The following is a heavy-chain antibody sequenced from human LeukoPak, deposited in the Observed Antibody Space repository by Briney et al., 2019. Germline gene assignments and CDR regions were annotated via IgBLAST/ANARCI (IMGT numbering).Heavy chain of an antibody. V-gene: IGHV3-23*01. Sequence: PGGSLRLSCAASGFTFSNYATSWVRQAPGKGLEWVSSISASGGSTYFADSVRGRFSISRDNSKDTLYLQMNSLGAEDTAIYYWAKGGGASVSSYCTSITCRRFDPWGQGTLVTVSS. CDR1: GFTFSNYA. D-gene: IGHD2-2*01. CDR3: AKGGGASVSSYCTSITCRRFDP. CDR2: ISASGGST. J-gene: IGHJ5*02.